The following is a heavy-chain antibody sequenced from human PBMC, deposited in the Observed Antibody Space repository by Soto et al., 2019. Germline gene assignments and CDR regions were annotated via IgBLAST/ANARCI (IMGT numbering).Heavy chain of an antibody. CDR2: ISLSGSST. CDR1: GFPFSSYA. V-gene: IGHV3-23*01. Sequence: EVQLLESGGGLVQPGGSLRLSCAASGFPFSSYAMNWVRQAPGKGPEWVSTISLSGSSTYFADSVKGRFTISRDNSKNTLYLQMSSLRAEDTAVYYCAKIGAIWGSYQEGSQHFDYWGQGTLVTVSS. J-gene: IGHJ4*02. D-gene: IGHD3-16*02. CDR3: AKIGAIWGSYQEGSQHFDY.